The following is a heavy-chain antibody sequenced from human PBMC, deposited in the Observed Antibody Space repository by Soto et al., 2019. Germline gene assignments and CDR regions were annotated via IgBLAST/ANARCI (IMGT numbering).Heavy chain of an antibody. V-gene: IGHV3-23*05. CDR2: IYGSGRGI. D-gene: IGHD2-21*01. CDR3: AKDAIHNDGLWLMDH. CDR1: GLPHSSFA. J-gene: IGHJ4*02. Sequence: EVHLLESGGGLVQPGGSLRLSCTASGLPHSSFAMMWVRQAPGKGLECVSGIYGSGRGIEYADSVKGRFTISRDNSKNTVYLQMTDLRADDTAVYYCAKDAIHNDGLWLMDHWGQGTQVTVSS.